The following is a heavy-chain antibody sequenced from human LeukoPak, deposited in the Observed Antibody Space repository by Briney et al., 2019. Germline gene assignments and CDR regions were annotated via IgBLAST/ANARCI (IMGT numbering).Heavy chain of an antibody. Sequence: GGSLRLSCAASGFTFSSYAMHWVRQAPGKGLEWVAVISYDGSNKYYADSVKGRFTISRDNSKNTLYLQMNSLRAGDTAVYYCARGAYYYDSSGYYTYWGQGTLVTVSS. CDR2: ISYDGSNK. CDR1: GFTFSSYA. V-gene: IGHV3-30-3*01. J-gene: IGHJ4*02. CDR3: ARGAYYYDSSGYYTY. D-gene: IGHD3-22*01.